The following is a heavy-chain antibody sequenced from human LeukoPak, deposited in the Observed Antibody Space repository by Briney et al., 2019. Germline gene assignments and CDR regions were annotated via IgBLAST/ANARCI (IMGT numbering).Heavy chain of an antibody. J-gene: IGHJ6*04. CDR2: ISAYNGNT. V-gene: IGHV1-18*04. Sequence: GASVKVSCKASGYTFTSYGISWVRQAPGQGLEWMGWISAYNGNTNYAQKLQGRVTMTTDTSTSTAYMELRSLRSDDTAVYYCARDKLERRPYYYGMDVWAKGPRSPSPQ. CDR1: GYTFTSYG. CDR3: ARDKLERRPYYYGMDV. D-gene: IGHD1-1*01.